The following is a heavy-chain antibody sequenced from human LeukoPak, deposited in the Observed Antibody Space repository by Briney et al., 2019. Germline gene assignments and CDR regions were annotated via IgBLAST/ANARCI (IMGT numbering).Heavy chain of an antibody. CDR3: ARYYDSGAYHRAFDY. Sequence: PSETLSLTCTVSGGSISSSGYYWGWIRQPRGKGLEWIGLIYHGGSTYYNPSLESRVTISVDTSKNQFSLRLSSVTAADRAVYYCARYYDSGAYHRAFDYWGQGFLVTVSS. D-gene: IGHD3-22*01. V-gene: IGHV4-39*01. J-gene: IGHJ4*02. CDR1: GGSISSSGYY. CDR2: IYHGGST.